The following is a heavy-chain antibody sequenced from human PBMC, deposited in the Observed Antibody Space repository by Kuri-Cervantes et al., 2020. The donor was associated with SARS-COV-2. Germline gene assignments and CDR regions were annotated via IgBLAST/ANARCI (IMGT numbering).Heavy chain of an antibody. J-gene: IGHJ4*02. Sequence: SVKVSCKASGGTFSSYAISWVRQAPGQGLEWMGRIIPILGTANYAQKFQGRVTITADKSTSTAYMELSSLRSEDTAVYYCARTPTVTTYYFDYWGQGTLVTVSS. CDR2: IIPILGTA. CDR1: GGTFSSYA. CDR3: ARTPTVTTYYFDY. V-gene: IGHV1-69*04. D-gene: IGHD4-17*01.